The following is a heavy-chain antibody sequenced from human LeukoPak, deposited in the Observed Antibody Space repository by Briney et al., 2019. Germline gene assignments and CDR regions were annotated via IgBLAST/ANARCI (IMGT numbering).Heavy chain of an antibody. J-gene: IGHJ5*02. D-gene: IGHD3-3*02. Sequence: SQTLSLTCAISGDSVSSYSAAWHWSRQSPSRGLEWLGRTYYRSKWYNDYAVSVNNRLTQNPDTSKNPFSLQLNSVSPEDTAVYYCGRGGGSSIWYNWFDPWGQGTLVTVSS. CDR2: TYYRSKWYN. CDR1: GDSVSSYSAA. CDR3: GRGGGSSIWYNWFDP. V-gene: IGHV6-1*01.